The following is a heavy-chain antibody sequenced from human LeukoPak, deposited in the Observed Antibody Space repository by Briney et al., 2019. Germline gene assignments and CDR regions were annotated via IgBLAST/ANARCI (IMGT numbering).Heavy chain of an antibody. CDR2: INTDGSST. Sequence: GGSLRLSCAASGFTFSGYWMHWVRQAPGKGLVWVSRINTDGSSTSYADSVKGRFTISRDNAKNTLYLQMNSLRAEDTAVYYCAGEGSTTVTTSWIDYWGQGTLVTVSS. J-gene: IGHJ4*02. V-gene: IGHV3-74*01. CDR1: GFTFSGYW. CDR3: AGEGSTTVTTSWIDY. D-gene: IGHD4-17*01.